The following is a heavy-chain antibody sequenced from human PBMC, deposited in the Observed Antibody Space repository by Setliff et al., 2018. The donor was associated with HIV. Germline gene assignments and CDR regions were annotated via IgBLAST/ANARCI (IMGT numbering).Heavy chain of an antibody. V-gene: IGHV4-39*01. J-gene: IGHJ4*02. D-gene: IGHD3-10*01. Sequence: SETLSLTCSVSGGSISSSDYYWGWIRQPPGKGLEWIGNVYPSGNTYYTPSLKSRVTISVDTSKNQFSLRLSSVTAADTAEYYCARATGPGYYFDYWGQGTLVTVSS. CDR3: ARATGPGYYFDY. CDR2: VYPSGNT. CDR1: GGSISSSDYY.